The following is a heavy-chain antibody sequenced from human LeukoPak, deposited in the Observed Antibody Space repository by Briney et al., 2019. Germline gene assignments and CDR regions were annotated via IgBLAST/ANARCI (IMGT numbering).Heavy chain of an antibody. CDR2: ISWNSGSI. J-gene: IGHJ6*03. V-gene: IGHV3-9*01. D-gene: IGHD3-22*01. CDR1: GFTFDDYA. Sequence: GGSLRLSCAASGFTFDDYAMHWVRHAPGKGLEWVSGISWNSGSIGYADSVKGRFTISRDNAKNSLYLQMNSLRAEDTAVYYCARVSVVTRLYYYYYYMDVWGKGTTVTVSS. CDR3: ARVSVVTRLYYYYYYMDV.